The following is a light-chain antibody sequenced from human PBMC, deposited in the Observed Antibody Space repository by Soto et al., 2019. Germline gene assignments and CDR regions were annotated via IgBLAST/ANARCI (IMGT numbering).Light chain of an antibody. CDR3: QQYGSSSWT. Sequence: EIVLTHCPGTLSLSPGERATLSCRASQSVSSSYLAWYQQQPGQAPRLLIYGASSRATGIPDRFSGSGSGTDFTLTISRMEPEDFAVYYCQQYGSSSWTFGQGTKVDIK. CDR1: QSVSSSY. V-gene: IGKV3-20*01. J-gene: IGKJ1*01. CDR2: GAS.